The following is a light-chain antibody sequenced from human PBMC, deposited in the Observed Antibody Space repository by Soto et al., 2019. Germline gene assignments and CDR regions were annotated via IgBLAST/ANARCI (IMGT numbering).Light chain of an antibody. CDR3: TSFTSGSTPYV. CDR1: SSDVGGYNY. J-gene: IGLJ1*01. V-gene: IGLV2-14*03. CDR2: DVT. Sequence: QSVLTQPASVSGSPGQSITISCAGTSSDVGGYNYVSWYQQLPGKATQLVIYDVTHRPSGVSDRFSGSRSGNTASLTISWLQAEDEADYYCTSFTSGSTPYVLGTGTKVTVL.